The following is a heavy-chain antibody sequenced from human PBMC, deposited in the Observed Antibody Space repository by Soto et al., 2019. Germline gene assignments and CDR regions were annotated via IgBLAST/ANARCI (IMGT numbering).Heavy chain of an antibody. CDR1: GFSLSTYHMG. J-gene: IGHJ4*02. V-gene: IGHV2-5*02. CDR3: AHAGDYDLLTFDH. D-gene: IGHD4-17*01. CDR2: IYWDDDK. Sequence: QVTLKESGPTLVRPAQTLTLTCDFSGFSLSTYHMGVAWIRQPPGTALEWLALIYWDDDKGYSPSLKDRLANSKDTSRNQVVLTITNMAPGDTATYFCAHAGDYDLLTFDHWGPGTLVTVSS.